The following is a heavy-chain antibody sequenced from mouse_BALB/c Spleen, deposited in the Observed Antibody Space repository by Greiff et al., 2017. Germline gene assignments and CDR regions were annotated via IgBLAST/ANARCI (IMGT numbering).Heavy chain of an antibody. D-gene: IGHD2-2*01. CDR1: GFTFSSFG. V-gene: IGHV5-17*02. CDR3: ARYGYDWYFDV. J-gene: IGHJ1*01. Sequence: DVKLVESGGGLVQPGGSRKLSCAASGFTFSSFGMHWVRQAPEKGLEWVAYISSGSSTIYYADTVKGRFTISRDNPKNTLFLQMTSLRSEDTAMYYCARYGYDWYFDVWGAGTTVTVSS. CDR2: ISSGSSTI.